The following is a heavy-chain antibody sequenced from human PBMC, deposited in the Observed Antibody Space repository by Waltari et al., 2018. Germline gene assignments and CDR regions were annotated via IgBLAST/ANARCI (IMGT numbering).Heavy chain of an antibody. J-gene: IGHJ4*02. V-gene: IGHV4-34*01. CDR3: AISRVVAATH. D-gene: IGHD2-15*01. Sequence: QVQLQQWGAGLLKPSETLSLTCAVYGGSFRGYYWSWIGQPPGNGLEWIGEINHSGSTNYNRSRKIRVTISVDTSKNQFALKLSSVTAADTAVYYCAISRVVAATHWGQGTLVTVSS. CDR2: INHSGST. CDR1: GGSFRGYY.